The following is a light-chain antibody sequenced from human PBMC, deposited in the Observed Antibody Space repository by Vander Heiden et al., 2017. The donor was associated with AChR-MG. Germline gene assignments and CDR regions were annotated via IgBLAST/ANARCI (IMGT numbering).Light chain of an antibody. CDR1: DLGEKY. V-gene: IGLV3-1*01. CDR2: QDS. CDR3: QAWDSTTVV. J-gene: IGLJ2*01. Sequence: SYALTQPPSVSVSPGQTATITCSGDDLGEKYASWYQQKPGQSPVLVLFQDSLRPSGIPERFSGSNSGNTAALTISGTQATDDAVYYCQAWDSTTVVFGGGTKLTVL.